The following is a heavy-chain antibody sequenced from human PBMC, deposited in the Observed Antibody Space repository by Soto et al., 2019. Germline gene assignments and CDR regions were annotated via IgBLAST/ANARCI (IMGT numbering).Heavy chain of an antibody. CDR2: FDPEDGET. D-gene: IGHD2-15*01. V-gene: IGHV1-24*01. CDR3: AISVALPKMPIKAYYYYMDV. Sequence: GASVKVSCKVSGYTLTELSMHWVRQAPGKGLEWMGGFDPEDGETIYAQKFQGRVTMTEDTSTGTAYMELSSLRSEDTAVYYCAISVALPKMPIKAYYYYMDVWGKGTTVTV. J-gene: IGHJ6*03. CDR1: GYTLTELS.